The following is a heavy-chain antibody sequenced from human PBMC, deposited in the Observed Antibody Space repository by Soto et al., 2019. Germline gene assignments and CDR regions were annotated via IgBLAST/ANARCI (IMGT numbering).Heavy chain of an antibody. CDR3: GRASGSYYNSPFDY. CDR1: GYTFTSYG. D-gene: IGHD3-10*01. Sequence: GASVKVSCKTSGYTFTSYGISWVRQAPGQGLEWMGWISTYNANTNYAQKLQGRVTMTTDTSTSTAYLELRSLRSDDTAVYYCGRASGSYYNSPFDYWGQGTLVTAPQ. J-gene: IGHJ4*02. V-gene: IGHV1-18*01. CDR2: ISTYNANT.